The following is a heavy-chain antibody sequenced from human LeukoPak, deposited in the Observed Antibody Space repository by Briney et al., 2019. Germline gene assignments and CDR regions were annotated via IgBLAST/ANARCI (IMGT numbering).Heavy chain of an antibody. Sequence: KTSETLSLNCTVSGGSISTYYWSWIRQPPGKGLEWVGNIYYSGSTNYNPSLKSRVTISVDTSKNQFSLKLTAVTAADTAVYYCARHRYSSAWSVVDYWGQGTLVTVSS. V-gene: IGHV4-59*08. J-gene: IGHJ4*02. D-gene: IGHD6-19*01. CDR1: GGSISTYY. CDR3: ARHRYSSAWSVVDY. CDR2: IYYSGST.